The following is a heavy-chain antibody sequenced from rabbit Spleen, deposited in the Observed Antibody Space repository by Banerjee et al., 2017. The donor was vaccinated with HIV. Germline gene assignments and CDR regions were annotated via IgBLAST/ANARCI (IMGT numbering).Heavy chain of an antibody. CDR2: IYGDSSGST. CDR3: ARVLAGGSYNFKL. CDR1: GFTLSSYYY. Sequence: QEQLKESGGGLVQPGGSLKLSCKASGFTLSSYYYMCWVRQAPGKGLEVLACIYGDSSGSTYYASWAKGRFTISKTSSTTVTLQMTSLTAADTATYFCARVLAGGSYNFKLWGPGTSSPS. J-gene: IGHJ4*01. D-gene: IGHD5-1*01. V-gene: IGHV1S45*01.